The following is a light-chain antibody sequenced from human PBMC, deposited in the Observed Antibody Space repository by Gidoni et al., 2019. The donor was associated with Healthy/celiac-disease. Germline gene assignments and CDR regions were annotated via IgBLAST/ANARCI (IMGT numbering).Light chain of an antibody. CDR1: QSVSSSY. CDR2: GAS. Sequence: EIVLAQSPGTLSLSPGARATLAGRASQSVSSSYLAWYQQTPGQAPRLLIYGASSRATGIPDRFSGSGSGTDFTLTISRLEPEDFAVYYCQQYGSSRTFGQGTKLEIK. CDR3: QQYGSSRT. J-gene: IGKJ2*02. V-gene: IGKV3-20*01.